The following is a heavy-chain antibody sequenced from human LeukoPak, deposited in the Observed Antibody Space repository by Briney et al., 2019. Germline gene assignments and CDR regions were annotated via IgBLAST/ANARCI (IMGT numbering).Heavy chain of an antibody. CDR3: ASGTECGGDCYSL. Sequence: SETPFLTCAVSGGFINSGGYSWRWIPPPPGKGLEWFWDIYHSGGTYYNPSLKSRVTISVDRSKNQFSLKLSSVTAADTAVYYCASGTECGGDCYSLWGQGALVTVSS. CDR1: GGFINSGGYS. D-gene: IGHD2-21*02. V-gene: IGHV4-30-2*01. J-gene: IGHJ4*02. CDR2: IYHSGGT.